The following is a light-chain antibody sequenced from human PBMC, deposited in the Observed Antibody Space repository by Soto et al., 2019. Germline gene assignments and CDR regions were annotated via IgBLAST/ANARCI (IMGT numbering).Light chain of an antibody. J-gene: IGKJ1*01. Sequence: EIVLTQSPGTLSLSPGERATLSCRASQSVSSTYLAWYQQRTGQAPRLLIYGASSRATGIPDRFSGSGSGTDFTLTISRLEPEDFAVYYCHQYSSSTKTFGQGTKVEIK. CDR3: HQYSSSTKT. CDR2: GAS. CDR1: QSVSSTY. V-gene: IGKV3-20*01.